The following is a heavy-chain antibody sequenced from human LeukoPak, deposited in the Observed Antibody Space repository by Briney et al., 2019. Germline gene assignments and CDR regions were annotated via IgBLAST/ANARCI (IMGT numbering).Heavy chain of an antibody. CDR2: IIPILGIA. J-gene: IGHJ4*02. Sequence: GASVKVSCKASGYTFTSYGISWVRQAPGQGLEWMGRIIPILGIANYAQKFQGRVTITADKSTSTAYMELSSLRSEDTAVYYCARDNSISGYSSSWGQGTLVTVSS. V-gene: IGHV1-69*04. CDR1: GYTFTSYG. D-gene: IGHD6-13*01. CDR3: ARDNSISGYSSS.